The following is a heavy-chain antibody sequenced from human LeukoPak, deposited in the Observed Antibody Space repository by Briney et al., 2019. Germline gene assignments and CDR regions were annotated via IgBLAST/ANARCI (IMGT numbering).Heavy chain of an antibody. CDR2: IYENGGTT. Sequence: GGSLRLSCVGSGFTFRSHAMRWVRQAPEKGLTFVSGIYENGGTTYYADSVKGRFSISRDNSKNTLYLQMDSLRGEDTAVYYCAKDFRIGYSAHFDYWGEGALVTVSS. CDR3: AKDFRIGYSAHFDY. D-gene: IGHD2-21*01. J-gene: IGHJ4*02. CDR1: GFTFRSHA. V-gene: IGHV3-23*01.